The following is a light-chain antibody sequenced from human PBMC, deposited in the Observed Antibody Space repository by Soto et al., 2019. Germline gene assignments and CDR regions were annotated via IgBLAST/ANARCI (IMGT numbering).Light chain of an antibody. V-gene: IGKV3-20*01. CDR3: QQYGSSLLFT. J-gene: IGKJ3*01. CDR1: QSVSSSY. CDR2: GAS. Sequence: EIVLTQSPGTLSLSPGERATLSCRASQSVSSSYLAWYQQKPGQAPRLLIYGASSRATGIQDRFSGSGSGTDFTLTISRLEPEDFAVYYCQQYGSSLLFTFGPGTKVDI.